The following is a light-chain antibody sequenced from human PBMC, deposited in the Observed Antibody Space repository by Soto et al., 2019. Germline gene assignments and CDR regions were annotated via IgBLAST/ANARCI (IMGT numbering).Light chain of an antibody. V-gene: IGKV3-15*01. J-gene: IGKJ4*01. CDR2: GAL. CDR1: QSVSSN. Sequence: EIVMTQSPATLSVSPGERATLSCRASQSVSSNLAWYQQKPGQAPRLLIYGALTRAPVIPARFSGSGSGTEFTLTISSMQSEDFAIYYCQQYKNWPPLTFGGGTKVEIK. CDR3: QQYKNWPPLT.